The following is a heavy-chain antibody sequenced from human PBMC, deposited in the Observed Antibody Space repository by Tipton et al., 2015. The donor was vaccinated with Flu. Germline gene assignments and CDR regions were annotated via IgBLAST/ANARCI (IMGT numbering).Heavy chain of an antibody. V-gene: IGHV4-30-4*01. CDR1: GGSISSGDYY. CDR3: ARGLRVRGDYPTGFDP. J-gene: IGHJ5*02. D-gene: IGHD4-17*01. CDR2: IYYSGST. Sequence: TLSLTCTVSGGSISSGDYYWIWLRPPPGKGLEWFGYIYYSGSTYSNPSLKSRVTIAVDTSKNQFSLRLSSVAAADTAVYYCARGLRVRGDYPTGFDPWGQGTRVTVS.